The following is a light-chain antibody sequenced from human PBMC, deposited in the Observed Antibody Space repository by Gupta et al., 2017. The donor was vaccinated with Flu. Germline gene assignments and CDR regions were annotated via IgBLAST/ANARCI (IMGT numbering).Light chain of an antibody. V-gene: IGKV1-16*01. CDR1: QGISNS. CDR2: AAS. Sequence: DIQMTQSPSSLSAVVGDRVTLTCRTSQGISNSLVWFRQKPGKAPQSLIFAASTLQSGVPSRFSGGGSGKVFTLTISSLQPEVSATYYCQQYYDNPPTFGQGTKLEIK. J-gene: IGKJ2*01. CDR3: QQYYDNPPT.